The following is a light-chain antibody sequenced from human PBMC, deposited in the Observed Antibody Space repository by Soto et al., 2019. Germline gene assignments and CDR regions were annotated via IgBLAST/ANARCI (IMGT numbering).Light chain of an antibody. Sequence: QSVLTQPPSASGSPGQSVTISCTGTSSDVGAYIFVSWYQQHPGKAPKLMIYGVNRRPSGVPDRFSGSKSGNTASLTVSGLQAEDEADYYCVSFAGGTYVFGTGTKVTGL. CDR2: GVN. CDR3: VSFAGGTYV. CDR1: SSDVGAYIF. J-gene: IGLJ1*01. V-gene: IGLV2-8*01.